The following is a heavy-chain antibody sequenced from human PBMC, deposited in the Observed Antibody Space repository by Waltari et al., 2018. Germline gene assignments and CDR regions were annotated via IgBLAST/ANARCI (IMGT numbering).Heavy chain of an antibody. CDR2: IWYDGSNK. CDR3: ARDQGINDAFDI. CDR1: GFTFSGYG. V-gene: IGHV3-33*01. J-gene: IGHJ3*02. Sequence: QVQLVESGGGVVQPGRSLRLSCAASGFTFSGYGMHWVRQAPGKGLEWVAVIWYDGSNKYYTDSVKGRFTISRDNSKNTLYLQMNSLRAEDTAVYYCARDQGINDAFDIWGQGTMVTVSS. D-gene: IGHD2-15*01.